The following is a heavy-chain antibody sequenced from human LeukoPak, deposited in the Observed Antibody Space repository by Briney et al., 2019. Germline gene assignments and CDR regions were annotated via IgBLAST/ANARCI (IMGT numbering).Heavy chain of an antibody. CDR3: ANGSRPNGYCSGGSCDYYYGMDV. J-gene: IGHJ6*02. Sequence: PGGSLRLSCAASGFTFSSYGMHWVRQAPGKGLEWVAVISYDGSHKYYADSVKGRFTISRDNSKNTLYLQTNSLRAEDTAVHYCANGSRPNGYCSGGSCDYYYGMDVWGQGTTVTLSS. D-gene: IGHD2-15*01. CDR1: GFTFSSYG. CDR2: ISYDGSHK. V-gene: IGHV3-30*18.